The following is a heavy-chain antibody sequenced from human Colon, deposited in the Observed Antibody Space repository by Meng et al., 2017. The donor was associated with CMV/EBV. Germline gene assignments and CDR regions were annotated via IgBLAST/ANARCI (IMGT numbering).Heavy chain of an antibody. J-gene: IGHJ4*02. CDR3: ARAYDE. V-gene: IGHV3-74*03. CDR2: INRDATTT. CDR1: GFTFSSYW. Sequence: SLRLSCDASGFTFSSYWMHWVRQAPGKGLVWVSGINRDATTTMYADSVKGRFTISRDNAKNTLYLQMNGLRAEDTAVYYCARAYDEWGRGTLVTVSS.